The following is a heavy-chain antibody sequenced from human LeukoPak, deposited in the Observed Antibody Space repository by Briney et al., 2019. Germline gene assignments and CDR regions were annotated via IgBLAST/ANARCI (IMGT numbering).Heavy chain of an antibody. CDR2: ISSSGSTI. Sequence: GGSLRLSCAASGFTFSSYEMNWVRQAPGKGLEWVSYISSSGSTIYYADSVKGRFTISRDNAKNSLYLQMNSLRAEDTAVYYCARGVKYYYDSSGPDFDYWGQGTLVTVSS. V-gene: IGHV3-48*03. J-gene: IGHJ4*02. CDR3: ARGVKYYYDSSGPDFDY. D-gene: IGHD3-22*01. CDR1: GFTFSSYE.